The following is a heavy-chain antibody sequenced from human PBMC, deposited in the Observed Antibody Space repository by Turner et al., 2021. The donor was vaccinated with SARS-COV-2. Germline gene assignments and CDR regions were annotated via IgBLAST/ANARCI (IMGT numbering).Heavy chain of an antibody. D-gene: IGHD4-17*01. J-gene: IGHJ4*02. Sequence: EVQLVESGGGLIQPGGPLRISCAASGFHVSSNFMSWVRQAPGKGLEWISVIYSGGNTNYADPVKGRCTISRDNTKNTLDLQVNSLRAEDTAVDYCARDYGDYDFDYWGQGTLVTVSS. CDR3: ARDYGDYDFDY. V-gene: IGHV3-53*01. CDR1: GFHVSSNF. CDR2: IYSGGNT.